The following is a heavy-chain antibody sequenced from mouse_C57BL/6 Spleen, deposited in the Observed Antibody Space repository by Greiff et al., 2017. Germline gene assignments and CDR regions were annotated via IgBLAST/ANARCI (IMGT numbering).Heavy chain of an antibody. V-gene: IGHV3-6*01. J-gene: IGHJ4*01. CDR2: ISYDGSN. CDR1: GYSITSGYY. CDR3: ARPYGTLYAMDY. Sequence: VQLKESGPGLVKPSQSLSLSCSVSGYSITSGYYWNWIRQLPGNKLEWMGYISYDGSNNYNPSVKNRISITRDTSKNQFFLKLNSVTTEDTATYYCARPYGTLYAMDYWGQGTSVTVSS. D-gene: IGHD1-1*01.